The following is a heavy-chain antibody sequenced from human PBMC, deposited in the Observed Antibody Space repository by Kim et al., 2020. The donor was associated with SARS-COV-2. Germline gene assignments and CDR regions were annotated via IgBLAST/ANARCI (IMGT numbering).Heavy chain of an antibody. V-gene: IGHV3-48*02. J-gene: IGHJ4*02. Sequence: STHCAEAVMGRFTIYRDNAENSLYLQMNSLSDEDTAVYYCASLTGSSLGLWGQGTLVTVSS. D-gene: IGHD3-10*01. CDR3: ASLTGSSLGL. CDR2: ST.